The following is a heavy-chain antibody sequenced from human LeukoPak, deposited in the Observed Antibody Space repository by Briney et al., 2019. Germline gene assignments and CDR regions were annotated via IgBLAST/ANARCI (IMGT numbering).Heavy chain of an antibody. V-gene: IGHV3-74*01. J-gene: IGHJ4*02. D-gene: IGHD1-26*01. Sequence: GGSLRLSCAASGFTFSSYWMHWVRQAPGKGLVWVSRINSDGSSTSYADSVKGRFTISRDNAKNSLYLQMNSLRAEDTALYYCARAIVGAWGGGIDYFDYWGQGTLVTVSS. CDR3: ARAIVGAWGGGIDYFDY. CDR2: INSDGSST. CDR1: GFTFSSYW.